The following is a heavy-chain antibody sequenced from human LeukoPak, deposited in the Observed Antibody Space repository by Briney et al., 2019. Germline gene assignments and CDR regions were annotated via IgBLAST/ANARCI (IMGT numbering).Heavy chain of an antibody. Sequence: PGGSLRLSCAASGFTFDDYGVSWGRRAPGKGLEWVSGISWNGGSTGYADSVNGRVNISRDNAKPSLYLQMNSLSAEDTALYYCARNGGGGYYYYMDVWGKGTTVTVSS. CDR2: ISWNGGST. J-gene: IGHJ6*03. CDR3: ARNGGGGYYYYMDV. CDR1: GFTFDDYG. D-gene: IGHD3-16*01. V-gene: IGHV3-20*04.